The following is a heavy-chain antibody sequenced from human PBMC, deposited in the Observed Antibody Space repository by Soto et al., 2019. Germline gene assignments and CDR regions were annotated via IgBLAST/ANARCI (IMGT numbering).Heavy chain of an antibody. D-gene: IGHD3-3*01. CDR2: IRSKANSYAT. V-gene: IGHV3-73*01. CDR1: GFTFSGSA. CDR3: TRHKPPAYDFWPSGGAFDI. Sequence: PGGSLRLSCAASGFTFSGSAMHWVRQASGKGLEWVGRIRSKANSYATAYAASVKGRFTISRDDSKNTAYLQMNSLKTEDTAVYYCTRHKPPAYDFWPSGGAFDIWGQGTMVTVSS. J-gene: IGHJ3*02.